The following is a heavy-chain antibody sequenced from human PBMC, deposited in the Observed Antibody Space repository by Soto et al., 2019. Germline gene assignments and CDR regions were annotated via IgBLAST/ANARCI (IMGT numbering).Heavy chain of an antibody. Sequence: PGGALRLSCAASGFTFSSYAMSWVRQAPGKGLEWVSAISGSGGSTYYADAVKGRFTISRDNSKNTLYLQMISLRAEVTAVYYCAKATPPAYDYIWGSYRFSAFDIWGQGTMVTVSS. CDR3: AKATPPAYDYIWGSYRFSAFDI. CDR2: ISGSGGST. V-gene: IGHV3-23*01. D-gene: IGHD3-16*02. J-gene: IGHJ3*02. CDR1: GFTFSSYA.